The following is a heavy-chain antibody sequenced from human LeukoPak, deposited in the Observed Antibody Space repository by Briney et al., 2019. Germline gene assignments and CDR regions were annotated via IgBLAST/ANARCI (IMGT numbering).Heavy chain of an antibody. V-gene: IGHV3-33*06. CDR1: GFTFSSYG. Sequence: PGGSLRLSCAASGFTFSSYGMHWVRQAPGKGLEWVAVIWYDGSNKYYADSVKGRFTISRDNSKNTLYLQMNSLRAEDRAVYHCAKEDTFCSGGSCYYHALDYWGQGTLVTVSS. J-gene: IGHJ4*02. D-gene: IGHD2-15*01. CDR2: IWYDGSNK. CDR3: AKEDTFCSGGSCYYHALDY.